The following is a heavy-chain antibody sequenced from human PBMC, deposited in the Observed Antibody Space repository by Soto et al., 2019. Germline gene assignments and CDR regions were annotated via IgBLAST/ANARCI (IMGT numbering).Heavy chain of an antibody. Sequence: GGSLRLSCAASGFTVSSTYMSWVRQAPGKGLEWVSVIYSGGSTYYADSVKGRFTISRDNSKNTLYLQMNSLRAEDTAVYYCARVPSSSYHYFDYWGQGALVTVS. CDR1: GFTVSSTY. CDR3: ARVPSSSYHYFDY. V-gene: IGHV3-53*01. CDR2: IYSGGST. D-gene: IGHD6-13*01. J-gene: IGHJ4*02.